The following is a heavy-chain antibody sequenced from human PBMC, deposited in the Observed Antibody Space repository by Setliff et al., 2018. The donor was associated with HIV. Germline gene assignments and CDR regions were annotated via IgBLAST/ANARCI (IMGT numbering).Heavy chain of an antibody. CDR3: ARHPWEKSYRNYKFDS. J-gene: IGHJ4*02. Sequence: SETLSLTCTVSGDSISSNFWTRNYWSWIRQSPGKGLEWIGYFRTSGDISYNPFLKTRATVSLDTSEKQFFLRLKSVTATDTAMYYCARHPWEKSYRNYKFDSWGQGILVTVSS. V-gene: IGHV4-4*08. D-gene: IGHD1-26*01. CDR1: GDSISSNFWTRNY. CDR2: FRTSGDI.